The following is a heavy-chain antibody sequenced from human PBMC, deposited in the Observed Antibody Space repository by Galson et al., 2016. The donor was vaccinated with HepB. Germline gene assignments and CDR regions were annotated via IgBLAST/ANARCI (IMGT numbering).Heavy chain of an antibody. CDR2: ISAGGRTI. CDR3: ASMGGSYFMDV. CDR1: GFTFSNFA. Sequence: SLRLSCAASGFTFSNFAMNWVRQAPGKGLEWVSFISAGGRTIFYADSVRGRFILSRDNAKSALHLQMNSLRAEDTALYYCASMGGSYFMDVWGQGTTVTVSS. V-gene: IGHV3-48*01. J-gene: IGHJ6*02. D-gene: IGHD3-16*01.